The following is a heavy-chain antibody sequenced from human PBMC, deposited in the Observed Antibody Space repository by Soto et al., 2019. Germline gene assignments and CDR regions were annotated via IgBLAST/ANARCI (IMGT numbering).Heavy chain of an antibody. CDR2: IYPGDSDT. CDR3: ATGGYCNTKCYNFFDY. D-gene: IGHD2-15*01. Sequence: GESLKISCKASGYSFTTYWIGWVRQMPGKGLEWMGIIYPGDSDTKYSPSFQGQVTISADKSITTAYLQWSSLKASDTAMYYWATGGYCNTKCYNFFDYWGRVPLVAVCS. J-gene: IGHJ4*02. V-gene: IGHV5-51*01. CDR1: GYSFTTYW.